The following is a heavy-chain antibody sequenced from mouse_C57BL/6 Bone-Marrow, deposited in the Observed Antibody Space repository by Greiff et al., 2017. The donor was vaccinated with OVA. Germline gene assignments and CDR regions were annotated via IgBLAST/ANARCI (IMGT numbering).Heavy chain of an antibody. D-gene: IGHD2-4*01. Sequence: EVQLQQSGAELVKPGASVKLSCTASGFNIKDYYMHWVKQRTEQGLEWIGRIDPEDGETKYAPKFQGKATLTADTSSNTAYLQLSSLTSEDTAVYYCARRGDYDGEDYWGQGTTLTVSS. V-gene: IGHV14-2*01. CDR3: ARRGDYDGEDY. J-gene: IGHJ2*01. CDR2: IDPEDGET. CDR1: GFNIKDYY.